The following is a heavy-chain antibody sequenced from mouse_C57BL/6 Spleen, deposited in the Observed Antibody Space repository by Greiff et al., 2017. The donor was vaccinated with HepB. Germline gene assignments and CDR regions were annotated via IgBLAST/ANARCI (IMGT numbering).Heavy chain of an antibody. CDR2: ISGGGGNT. Sequence: DVMLVESGGGLVKPGGSLKLSCAASGFTFSSYTMSWVRQTPEKRLEWVATISGGGGNTYYPDSVKGRFTISRDNAKNTLYLQMSSLRSEDTALYYCARQVYYYGSSWDYWGQGTTLTVSS. V-gene: IGHV5-9*01. CDR3: ARQVYYYGSSWDY. J-gene: IGHJ2*01. D-gene: IGHD1-1*01. CDR1: GFTFSSYT.